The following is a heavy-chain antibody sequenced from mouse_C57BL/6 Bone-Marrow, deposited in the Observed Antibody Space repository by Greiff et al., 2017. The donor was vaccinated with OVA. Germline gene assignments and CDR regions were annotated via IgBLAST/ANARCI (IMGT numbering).Heavy chain of an antibody. Sequence: EVQLQQSGPELVKPGASVKISCKASGYTFTDYYMNWVKQSPGKSLEWIGDINPNNGGTSYNQKFKGKATLTVDKSSSTAYMELRSLTSEDSAVYDCARQGGNWDWFAYWGQGTLVTVSA. V-gene: IGHV1-26*01. CDR3: ARQGGNWDWFAY. J-gene: IGHJ3*01. CDR1: GYTFTDYY. CDR2: INPNNGGT. D-gene: IGHD4-1*01.